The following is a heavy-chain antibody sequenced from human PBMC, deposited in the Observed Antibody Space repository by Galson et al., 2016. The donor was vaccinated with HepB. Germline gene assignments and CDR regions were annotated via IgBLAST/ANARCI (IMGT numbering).Heavy chain of an antibody. Sequence: SLRLSCAASGFTFTSHWMTWVRQAPGKGLEWVANINPDGTDKRYAGSVKGRFTISRDNAHNSVFLQMNSLRAEDTALYYCARVDYADEGINVWGQGTTVTVSS. V-gene: IGHV3-7*01. J-gene: IGHJ6*02. CDR1: GFTFTSHW. CDR3: ARVDYADEGINV. CDR2: INPDGTDK. D-gene: IGHD4-17*01.